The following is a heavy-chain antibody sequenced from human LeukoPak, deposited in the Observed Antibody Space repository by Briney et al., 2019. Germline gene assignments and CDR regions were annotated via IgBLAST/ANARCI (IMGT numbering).Heavy chain of an antibody. CDR2: ISGSGGST. CDR1: GFTFSSYA. Sequence: PGGSLRLSCAASGFTFSSYAMSWVRQAPGKGLEWVSAISGSGGSTYCADSVKGRFTISRDNSKNTLYLQMNSLRAEDTAVYYRVKDPPSYDYVWGSYRYTGSWFDPWGQGTLVTVSS. J-gene: IGHJ5*02. CDR3: VKDPPSYDYVWGSYRYTGSWFDP. D-gene: IGHD3-16*02. V-gene: IGHV3-23*01.